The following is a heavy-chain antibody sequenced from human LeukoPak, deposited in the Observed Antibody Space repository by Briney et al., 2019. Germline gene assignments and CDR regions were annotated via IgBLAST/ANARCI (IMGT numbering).Heavy chain of an antibody. V-gene: IGHV4-59*08. Sequence: SETLSLTCTVSGGSISSYYWSWIRQPPGKGLEWIGYIYYSGSTNYNPSLKSRVTISVDTSKNQFSLKLSSVTAADTAVYYCARSGGYCSGGSCYAGDYWGQGTLVTVSS. CDR3: ARSGGYCSGGSCYAGDY. CDR1: GGSISSYY. CDR2: IYYSGST. J-gene: IGHJ4*02. D-gene: IGHD2-15*01.